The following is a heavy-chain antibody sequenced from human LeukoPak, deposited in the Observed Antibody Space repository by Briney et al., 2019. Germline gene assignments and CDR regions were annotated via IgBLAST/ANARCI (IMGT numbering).Heavy chain of an antibody. D-gene: IGHD3-22*01. CDR2: INPNSGGT. V-gene: IGHV1-2*02. J-gene: IGHJ3*02. Sequence: ASVKVSCKASGYTFTGYYMHWERQAPGQGLEWMGWINPNSGGTNYAQKFQGRVTMTRDTSISTAYMELSRLRSDDTAVYYCARAGEGYYDSSGYYYDAFDIWGQGTMVTVSS. CDR1: GYTFTGYY. CDR3: ARAGEGYYDSSGYYYDAFDI.